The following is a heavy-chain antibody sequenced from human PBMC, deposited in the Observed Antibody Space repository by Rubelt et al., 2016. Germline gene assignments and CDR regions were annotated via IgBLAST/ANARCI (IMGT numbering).Heavy chain of an antibody. V-gene: IGHV4-34*01. CDR2: INHSGST. CDR3: ARDLSRYCSSTSCYFDY. Sequence: QVQLQQWGAGLLKPSETLSLTCAVYGGSFSGYYWSWIRQPPGKGLEWIGEINHSGSTNYNPSLKSRVSISVDTSKNQFSLKLSSVTAADTAVYYCARDLSRYCSSTSCYFDYWGQGTLVTVSS. D-gene: IGHD2-2*01. J-gene: IGHJ4*02. CDR1: GGSFSGYY.